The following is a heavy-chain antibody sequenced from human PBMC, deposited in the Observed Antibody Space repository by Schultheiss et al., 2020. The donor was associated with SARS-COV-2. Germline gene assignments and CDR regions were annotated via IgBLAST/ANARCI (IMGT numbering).Heavy chain of an antibody. CDR1: GFTFSGSG. J-gene: IGHJ4*02. Sequence: GGSLRLSCAASGFTFSGSGIHWVRQASGKGLEWVGRIKSKTDGGTTDYAAPVKGRFTISRDDSKNTLYLQMNSLKTEDTAVYYCTTSYGDYEVYWGQGTLVTVSS. CDR2: IKSKTDGGTT. CDR3: TTSYGDYEVY. D-gene: IGHD4-17*01. V-gene: IGHV3-15*01.